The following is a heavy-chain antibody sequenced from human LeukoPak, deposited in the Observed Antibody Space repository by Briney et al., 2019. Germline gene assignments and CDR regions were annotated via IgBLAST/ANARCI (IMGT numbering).Heavy chain of an antibody. V-gene: IGHV3-23*01. D-gene: IGHD4-17*01. CDR3: AYGDYDC. CDR1: GFTFSTYA. Sequence: GGSLRLSCAASGFTFSTYAMNWVRQAPGKGLEWVSTISGSGGSTYYADSVKGRFTISRDNSKNTLYLQMNSLRGEDTAVYYCAYGDYDCWGQGTLVTVSS. CDR2: ISGSGGST. J-gene: IGHJ4*02.